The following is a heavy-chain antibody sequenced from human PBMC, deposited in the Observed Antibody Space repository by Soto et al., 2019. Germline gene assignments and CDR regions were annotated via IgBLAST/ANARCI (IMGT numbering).Heavy chain of an antibody. J-gene: IGHJ4*02. V-gene: IGHV1-18*04. CDR1: GYTFNRHG. CDR2: ISGYNGDI. CDR3: ARVRIVGPREIDF. D-gene: IGHD1-26*01. Sequence: QVHLVQSGGEVKKPGASVKASCKASGYTFNRHGITWVRQAPGQGLEWMGWISGYNGDINYEQKFQGRVTLSSDTLTSTVYLELKSLRFDDTAVYYCARVRIVGPREIDFWGQGTLVTVSS.